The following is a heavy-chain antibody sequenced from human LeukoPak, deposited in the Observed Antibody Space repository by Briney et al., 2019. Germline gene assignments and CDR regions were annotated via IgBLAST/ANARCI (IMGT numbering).Heavy chain of an antibody. CDR1: GGSFCGYY. Sequence: SETLSLTCAVYGGSFCGYYWSWIRQPPGKGLEWIGEINHSGSTNYNTSLKSRVTISVDTTKNQFSLKLSSVTAADTAVYYRASTRGDGIAARFDFDYWGQGTLVTVSS. J-gene: IGHJ4*02. D-gene: IGHD6-6*01. CDR3: ASTRGDGIAARFDFDY. V-gene: IGHV4-34*01. CDR2: INHSGST.